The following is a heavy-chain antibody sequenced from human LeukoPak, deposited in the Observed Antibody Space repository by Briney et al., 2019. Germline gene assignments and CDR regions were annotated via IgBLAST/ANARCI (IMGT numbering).Heavy chain of an antibody. D-gene: IGHD6-13*01. V-gene: IGHV6-1*01. CDR2: TYYRSKRYN. CDR1: GDSVPSNSAA. Sequence: SQTLSLTCAISGDSVPSNSAAWNWIRQSPSRGLECLGRTYYRSKRYNDYAVSVKSRITLNPDTSKNQFSLQLNSVPPEDTAVYYCAREGRGSWYGVDYWGQGTLVTVSS. J-gene: IGHJ4*02. CDR3: AREGRGSWYGVDY.